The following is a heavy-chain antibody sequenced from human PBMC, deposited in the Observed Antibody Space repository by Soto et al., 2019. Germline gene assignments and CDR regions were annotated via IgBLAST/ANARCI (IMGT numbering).Heavy chain of an antibody. CDR2: IYFRRNT. D-gene: IGHD2-21*02. V-gene: IGHV4-39*01. Sequence: SETLSLTCTVSGGSISSRGYYWGWIRQPPGKGLEWIGTIYFRRNTYYNPSLKSRVTISVDTSKSQFSLRLSSVTAADSAVYYCARGYGDYSWFDSWGQGTLVTVSS. CDR1: GGSISSRGYY. J-gene: IGHJ5*01. CDR3: ARGYGDYSWFDS.